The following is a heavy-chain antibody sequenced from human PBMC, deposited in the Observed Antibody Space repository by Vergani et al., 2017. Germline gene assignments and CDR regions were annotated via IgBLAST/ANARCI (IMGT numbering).Heavy chain of an antibody. J-gene: IGHJ6*02. CDR2: INHSGST. V-gene: IGHV4-34*01. D-gene: IGHD3-3*01. Sequence: QVQLQESGAGLLKPSETLSLTCAVYGGSFSGYYWSWIRQPPGKGLEWIGEINHSGSTNYNPSLKSRVTISVDTSKNQFSLTLSSVTAADTAVYYCARGGRPLFWNGYGGSGMDVWGQGTTVTVSS. CDR3: ARGGRPLFWNGYGGSGMDV. CDR1: GGSFSGYY.